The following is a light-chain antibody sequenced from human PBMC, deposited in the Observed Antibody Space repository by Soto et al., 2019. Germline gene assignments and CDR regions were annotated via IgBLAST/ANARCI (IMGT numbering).Light chain of an antibody. Sequence: QSALTQPASVSGSPGQSITISCTGTSSDVGGYNYVSWYQQHPGKAPKLMIYDVSNRPSGVSNRFSGSKSGNTASLTIYGLQAEDEADYYCSSYTSSSIPSYVFGTGTKLTVL. CDR1: SSDVGGYNY. J-gene: IGLJ1*01. V-gene: IGLV2-14*01. CDR3: SSYTSSSIPSYV. CDR2: DVS.